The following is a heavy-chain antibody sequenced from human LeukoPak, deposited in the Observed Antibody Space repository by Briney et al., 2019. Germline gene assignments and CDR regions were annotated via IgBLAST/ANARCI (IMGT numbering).Heavy chain of an antibody. V-gene: IGHV3-74*01. D-gene: IGHD2/OR15-2a*01. CDR3: VSFYETY. Sequence: GGSLRLSRAASGNYWMHWVRQAPGKGLVWVSHINSDGSWTSYADSVKGRFTISKDNAKNTVYQQMNSLRAEDTAVYYCVSFYETYWGRGTLVTVSS. J-gene: IGHJ4*02. CDR1: GNYW. CDR2: INSDGSWT.